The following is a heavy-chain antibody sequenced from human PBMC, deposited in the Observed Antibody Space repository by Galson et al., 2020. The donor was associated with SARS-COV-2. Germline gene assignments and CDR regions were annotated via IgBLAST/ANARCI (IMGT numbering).Heavy chain of an antibody. CDR1: GYSISSGYY. D-gene: IGHD2-2*01. V-gene: IGHV4-38-2*01. CDR2: IYHSRST. Sequence: NPSLTCAVSGYSISSGYYWGWIRQPPGKGLEWIGNIYHSRSTYYNPSLQSRVTISVDTSKNQFSLNLSSVTAADTGVYYCARARYCSSSSCSNFYGMDAWGQGTTVTVSS. J-gene: IGHJ6*02. CDR3: ARARYCSSSSCSNFYGMDA.